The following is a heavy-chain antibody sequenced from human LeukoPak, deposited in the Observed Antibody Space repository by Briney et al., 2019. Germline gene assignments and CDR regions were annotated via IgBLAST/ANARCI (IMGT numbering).Heavy chain of an antibody. V-gene: IGHV1-18*01. CDR3: ARDRRVMTAIRPLFDY. D-gene: IGHD2-21*02. CDR2: ISAYNGNT. J-gene: IGHJ4*02. CDR1: GYTFTSYG. Sequence: ASVKVSCKASGYTFTSYGISWVRQAPGQGLEWMGWISAYNGNTNYAQKLQGRVTMTTDTSTSTAYMELRSLRSDDTAVYYCARDRRVMTAIRPLFDYWGQGTLVTVSS.